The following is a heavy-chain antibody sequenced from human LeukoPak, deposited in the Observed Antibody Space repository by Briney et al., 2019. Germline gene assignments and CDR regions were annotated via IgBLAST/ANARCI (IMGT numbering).Heavy chain of an antibody. D-gene: IGHD2-2*01. CDR3: ARSILVVPVASHYNYGVDV. Sequence: ASVKVSCKASGYTFAKYAIHWVRQAPGQRPEWMGWINAGNGNTRYSQKSQGGVTITRDTSASTAYMELSSLRSEDTAVYYCARSILVVPVASHYNYGVDVWGQGTTVTVSS. V-gene: IGHV1-3*01. J-gene: IGHJ6*02. CDR1: GYTFAKYA. CDR2: INAGNGNT.